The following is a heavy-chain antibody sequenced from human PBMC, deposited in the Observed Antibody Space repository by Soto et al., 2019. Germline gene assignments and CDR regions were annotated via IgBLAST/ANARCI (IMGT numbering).Heavy chain of an antibody. CDR3: ARDRAGDCSGGSCYSSNDY. Sequence: EVQLVESGGGLVKPGGSLRLSCAASGFTFSSYSMNWVRQAPGKGLEWVSSISSSSSYIYYADSVKGRFTISRDNAKNSMYLQMNGLRAEDTAVYYCARDRAGDCSGGSCYSSNDYWGQGTLVTVSS. D-gene: IGHD2-15*01. V-gene: IGHV3-21*01. J-gene: IGHJ4*02. CDR2: ISSSSSYI. CDR1: GFTFSSYS.